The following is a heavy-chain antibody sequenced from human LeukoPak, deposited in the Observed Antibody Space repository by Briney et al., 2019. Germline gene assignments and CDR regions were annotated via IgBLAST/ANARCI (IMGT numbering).Heavy chain of an antibody. J-gene: IGHJ4*02. V-gene: IGHV3-23*01. CDR1: GFTFSTYA. CDR2: VSSSGAAT. CDR3: AKPFTQTPYAIGWYTCDS. Sequence: TGGSLRLSCAASGFTFSTYAMTWARQAPGKWLEWVSGVSSSGAATYYADSVKGRFTISRDNSRSTLYLHMNSLRADDTAVYYCAKPFTQTPYAIGWYTCDSWGQGTLVTVSS. D-gene: IGHD6-19*01.